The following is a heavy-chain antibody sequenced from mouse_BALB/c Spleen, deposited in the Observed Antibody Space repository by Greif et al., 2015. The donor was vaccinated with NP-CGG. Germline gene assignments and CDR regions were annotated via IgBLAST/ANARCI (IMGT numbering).Heavy chain of an antibody. Sequence: QVQLQQSGPELVKPGASVRISCKASGYTFTSYYIHWVKQRPGQGLEWIGWIFPGNIDTKYNEKFKGKATLTADKSSNTAYMQLSSLTSEDSAVYFCVRDAMGYWGQGASVTVSS. CDR3: VRDAMGY. CDR2: IFPGNIDT. J-gene: IGHJ4*01. CDR1: GYTFTSYY. V-gene: IGHV1S56*01.